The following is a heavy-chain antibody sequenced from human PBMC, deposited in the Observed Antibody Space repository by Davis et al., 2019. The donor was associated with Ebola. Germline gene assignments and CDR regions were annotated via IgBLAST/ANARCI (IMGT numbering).Heavy chain of an antibody. CDR3: ACLYSSSEAPS. CDR2: INHSGST. J-gene: IGHJ5*02. CDR1: GGSFSGYY. D-gene: IGHD6-13*01. Sequence: SETLSLTCAVYGGSFSGYYWSWIRQPPGKGLEWMGEINHSGSTNYNPSLKSRVTISVDTSKNQFSLKLSSVTAADTAVYYCACLYSSSEAPSWGQGTLVTVSS. V-gene: IGHV4-34*01.